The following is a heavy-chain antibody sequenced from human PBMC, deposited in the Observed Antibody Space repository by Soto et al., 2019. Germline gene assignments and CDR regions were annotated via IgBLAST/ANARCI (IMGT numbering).Heavy chain of an antibody. CDR3: AGGGSVAARRLSY. J-gene: IGHJ4*02. Sequence: PSETLSPTCAVYGGSFSGYYWSWIRQPPGKGLEWIGEIIHSGSTNYNPSLTSRVTISVDTSKNQFTLKLSSVTTADTAVYYCAGGGSVAARRLSYWGQGTLVTVSS. CDR1: GGSFSGYY. CDR2: IIHSGST. V-gene: IGHV4-34*01. D-gene: IGHD6-6*01.